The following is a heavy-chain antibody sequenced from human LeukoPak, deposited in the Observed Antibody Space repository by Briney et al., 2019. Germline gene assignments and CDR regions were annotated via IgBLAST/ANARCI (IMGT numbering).Heavy chain of an antibody. CDR3: ARHSDYGYY. J-gene: IGHJ4*02. CDR1: GFTFSSYA. Sequence: GGSLRLSCAASGFTFSSYAMSWVRQAPGKGLEWVSAISGSGGSTYYADSVKGRFTISRDNSKNTLYLQMNSLRAEETTVYYCARHSDYGYYWGQGTLVTVSS. D-gene: IGHD4-17*01. V-gene: IGHV3-23*01. CDR2: ISGSGGST.